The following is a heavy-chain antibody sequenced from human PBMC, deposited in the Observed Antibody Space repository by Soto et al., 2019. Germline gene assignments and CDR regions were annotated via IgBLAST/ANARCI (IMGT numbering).Heavy chain of an antibody. V-gene: IGHV4-4*07. D-gene: IGHD6-19*01. CDR2: ISNNGNT. CDR3: ARSTTGWYRPRAYYGDY. Sequence: PSETLSLTCTVSCGSISSYRWSWIRQPAWKGLEWIGRISNNGNTQYNPSLKSRVTVSVDTSKNQFSLKLSSVTAADTAVYYCARSTTGWYRPRAYYGDYWGQGTLVTVSS. CDR1: CGSISSYR. J-gene: IGHJ4*02.